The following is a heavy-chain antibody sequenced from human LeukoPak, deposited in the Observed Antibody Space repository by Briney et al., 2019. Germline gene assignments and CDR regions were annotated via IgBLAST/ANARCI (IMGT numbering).Heavy chain of an antibody. CDR1: GFTFSSYS. D-gene: IGHD5-12*01. V-gene: IGHV3-21*01. CDR2: ISSSSSYV. CDR3: AREAAGGPVATIRFNYYMDV. Sequence: GGSLRLSCAASGFTFSSYSMNWVRQAPGKGLEWVSSISSSSSYVYYADSVKGRFTISRDNAKNSLYLQMNSLRAEDTAVYYCAREAAGGPVATIRFNYYMDVWGKGTTVTVSS. J-gene: IGHJ6*03.